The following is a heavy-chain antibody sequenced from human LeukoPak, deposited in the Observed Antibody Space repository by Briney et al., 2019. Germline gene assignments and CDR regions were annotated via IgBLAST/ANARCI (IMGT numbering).Heavy chain of an antibody. CDR3: ARTYDHTGSHYYYYMDV. V-gene: IGHV3-48*01. CDR1: GFTFNTYN. J-gene: IGHJ6*03. CDR2: ISSRGSTI. Sequence: PGGSLRLSCAASGFTFNTYNMNWVRQAPGKGLEWISYISSRGSTIYYADSVKGRFTISRDNAKNSLSLQMNSLSAEDTAVYFCARTYDHTGSHYYYYMDVWGKGTTVTVSS. D-gene: IGHD3-22*01.